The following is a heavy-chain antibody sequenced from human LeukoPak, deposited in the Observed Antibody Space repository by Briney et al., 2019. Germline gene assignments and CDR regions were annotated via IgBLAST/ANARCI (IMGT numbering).Heavy chain of an antibody. D-gene: IGHD5-24*01. V-gene: IGHV4-34*01. CDR2: INHSGST. J-gene: IGHJ6*03. CDR3: ARGYNTYMDV. CDR1: GGSFSGYY. Sequence: SETLSLTCAVYGGSFSGYYWSWIRQPPGKGLEWIGEINHSGSTNYNPSLKSRVTISVDTSKYQFSLRLSSVTAADTAVYYCARGYNTYMDVWGKGTTVTVSS.